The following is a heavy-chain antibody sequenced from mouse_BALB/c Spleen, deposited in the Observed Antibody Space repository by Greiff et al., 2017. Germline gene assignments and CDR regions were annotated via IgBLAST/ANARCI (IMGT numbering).Heavy chain of an antibody. CDR3: ARCGWRRDWYCDV. Sequence: EVLVVESGGGLVQPGGSRKLSCAASGFTFSSFGMHWVRQAPEKGLEWVAYISSGSSTIYYADTVKGRFTISRDNPKNTLFLQMTSLRSEDTAMYYCARCGWRRDWYCDVWGAGTTVTVSA. CDR2: ISSGSSTI. J-gene: IGHJ1*01. CDR1: GFTFSSFG. D-gene: IGHD2-3*01. V-gene: IGHV5-17*02.